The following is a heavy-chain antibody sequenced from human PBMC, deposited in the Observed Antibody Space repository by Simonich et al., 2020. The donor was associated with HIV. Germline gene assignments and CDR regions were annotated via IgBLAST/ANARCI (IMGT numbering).Heavy chain of an antibody. J-gene: IGHJ6*03. D-gene: IGHD3-9*01. CDR1: GGSFSGYY. Sequence: QVQLQQWGAGLLKPSETLSLTCAVYGGSFSGYYWSWIRQPPGKGLEWIGEINHSGSTNYNPSLKSRVTISVDTSKNQFSLRLSSVTAADTAVYYCARRRILTTYYFRDYYYYMDVWGEGTTVTVSS. CDR2: INHSGST. V-gene: IGHV4-34*01. CDR3: ARRRILTTYYFRDYYYYMDV.